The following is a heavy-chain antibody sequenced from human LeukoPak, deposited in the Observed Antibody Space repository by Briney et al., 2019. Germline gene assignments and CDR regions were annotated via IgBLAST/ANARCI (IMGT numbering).Heavy chain of an antibody. CDR3: ARDSGAINYYDSSGYYPLGY. Sequence: ASVKVSCKASGYTFTSYYMHWVRQAPGQGLEWMGIINPSGGSTSYAQKFQGRVTMTRDTSTSTVYVELSSLRSEDTAVYYCARDSGAINYYDSSGYYPLGYWGQGTLVTVSS. D-gene: IGHD3-22*01. V-gene: IGHV1-46*01. CDR1: GYTFTSYY. J-gene: IGHJ4*02. CDR2: INPSGGST.